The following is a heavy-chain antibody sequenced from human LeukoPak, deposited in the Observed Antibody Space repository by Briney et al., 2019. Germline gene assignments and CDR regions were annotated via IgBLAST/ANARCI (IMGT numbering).Heavy chain of an antibody. D-gene: IGHD3-10*01. J-gene: IGHJ4*02. CDR2: ISYDGSNK. Sequence: GGSLRLSCAASGFTFSSFGMHWVRQAPGKGLEWVAVISYDGSNKYYAESVKGRFTISRDNSQNTLYLQMNSLRAEDTAVYYCARGSRGGVLDYWGQGTLVTVSS. CDR3: ARGSRGGVLDY. V-gene: IGHV3-30*03. CDR1: GFTFSSFG.